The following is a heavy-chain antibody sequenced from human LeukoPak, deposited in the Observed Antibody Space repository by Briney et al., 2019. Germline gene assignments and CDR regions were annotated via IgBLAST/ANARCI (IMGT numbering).Heavy chain of an antibody. J-gene: IGHJ6*02. CDR1: GFTFSSYA. D-gene: IGHD1-1*01. Sequence: GRSLRLSCAASGFTFSSYAMHWVRQTPGKGLEWVAVISYDGSNKYYADSVKGRFTISRDNSKNTLYLQMNSLRAEDTAVYYCARAWNPFRPNYYYYYGMDVWGQGTTVTVSS. CDR2: ISYDGSNK. V-gene: IGHV3-30-3*01. CDR3: ARAWNPFRPNYYYYYGMDV.